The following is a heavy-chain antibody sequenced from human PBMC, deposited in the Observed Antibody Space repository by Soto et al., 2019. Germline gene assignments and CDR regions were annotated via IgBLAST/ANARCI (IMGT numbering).Heavy chain of an antibody. CDR1: GFTFSDNY. J-gene: IGHJ1*01. CDR3: APVQYLMSGAGFFHT. Sequence: QVKLVESGGGVVKPGRSLRLSCVASGFTFSDNYMSWIRQAPGKGLEWMSFINIGSTYTNYADSVKGRFTISRDDAKNSLFLRKYSVRAEETAICFCAPVQYLMSGAGFFHTWGQGTLFTVSS. D-gene: IGHD3-9*01. V-gene: IGHV3-11*05. CDR2: INIGSTYT.